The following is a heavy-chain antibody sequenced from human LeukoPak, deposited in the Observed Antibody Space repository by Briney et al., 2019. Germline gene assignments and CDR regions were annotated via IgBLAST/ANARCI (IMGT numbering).Heavy chain of an antibody. Sequence: SETLSLTCTVSGGSISSYYWSWIRQPPGKGLEWIGYIYYSGSTNYNPSLKSRVTISVDTSKNQFSLKLGSVTAADTAVYYCARCPRDYGDYPYDYWGQGTLVTVSS. D-gene: IGHD4-17*01. CDR3: ARCPRDYGDYPYDY. CDR2: IYYSGST. J-gene: IGHJ4*02. CDR1: GGSISSYY. V-gene: IGHV4-59*08.